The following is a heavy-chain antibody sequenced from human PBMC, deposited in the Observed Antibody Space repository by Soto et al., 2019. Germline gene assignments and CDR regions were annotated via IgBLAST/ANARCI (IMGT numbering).Heavy chain of an antibody. CDR3: ARGGLRFLEWPHGRSVVSP. J-gene: IGHJ5*02. Sequence: ASVNVSCKASGYTFTSYAMHWLRQAPGQRLEWMGWINASNSNTKYSQNYQGRVTITRDTSASTAYMELSSLRYEDTSVYYCARGGLRFLEWPHGRSVVSPWGQGTLVTVSS. V-gene: IGHV1-3*01. CDR2: INASNSNT. CDR1: GYTFTSYA. D-gene: IGHD3-3*01.